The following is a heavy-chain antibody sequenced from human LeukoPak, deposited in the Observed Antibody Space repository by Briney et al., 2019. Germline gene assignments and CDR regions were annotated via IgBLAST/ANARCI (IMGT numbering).Heavy chain of an antibody. CDR3: AREEDY. CDR2: ISSSSSTI. CDR1: GFPFSTYS. Sequence: PGGSLRLSCAASGFPFSTYSMNWVRQAPGKGLEWVSYISSSSSTIYYADSVKGRFTISRDDAKNSLYLQMNSLRAEDTAVYHCAREEDYWGQGTLVTVSS. V-gene: IGHV3-48*04. J-gene: IGHJ4*02.